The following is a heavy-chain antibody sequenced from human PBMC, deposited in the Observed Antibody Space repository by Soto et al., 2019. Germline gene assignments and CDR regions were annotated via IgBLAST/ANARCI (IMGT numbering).Heavy chain of an antibody. CDR3: ARGSNYGSGSYPHDY. CDR1: GFTFSSYA. J-gene: IGHJ4*02. V-gene: IGHV3-30-3*01. Sequence: QVQLVESGGGVVQPGRSLRLSCAASGFTFSSYAMHWVRQAPGKGLEWVAVISYDGSNKYYADSVKGRFTISRDNSKNTLYLQMNSLRAEDTAVYYCARGSNYGSGSYPHDYWGQGTLVTVSS. CDR2: ISYDGSNK. D-gene: IGHD3-10*01.